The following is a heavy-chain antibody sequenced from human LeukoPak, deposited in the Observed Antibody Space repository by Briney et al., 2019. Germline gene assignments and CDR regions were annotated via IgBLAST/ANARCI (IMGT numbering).Heavy chain of an antibody. CDR2: ISGSGSST. D-gene: IGHD3-10*01. J-gene: IGHJ3*02. CDR1: GGTISSYA. Sequence: GSLSLSCAVSGGTISSYALSWVRKPPGKGLERVSAISGSGSSTYYADSVKHPFTISRNNSKSTLDLQLNRLGAEVTALYYCAKDDRYYYCSGNTKAFDIWGQGTMVTVSS. CDR3: AKDDRYYYCSGNTKAFDI. V-gene: IGHV3-23*01.